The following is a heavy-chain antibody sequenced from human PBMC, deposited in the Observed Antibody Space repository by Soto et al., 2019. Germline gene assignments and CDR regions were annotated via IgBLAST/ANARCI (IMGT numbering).Heavy chain of an antibody. D-gene: IGHD3-10*01. J-gene: IGHJ6*02. Sequence: GGSLRLSCAASGFTFSSYAMSWVRQAPGMVLECVSAICCSGGSSYYPDSVRGRFTASRDYSHNTLYLQMDSLRVEDTAVYYCARDSGMIRGSYGVDVWGPGTTVTVSS. V-gene: IGHV3-23*01. CDR2: ICCSGGSS. CDR1: GFTFSSYA. CDR3: ARDSGMIRGSYGVDV.